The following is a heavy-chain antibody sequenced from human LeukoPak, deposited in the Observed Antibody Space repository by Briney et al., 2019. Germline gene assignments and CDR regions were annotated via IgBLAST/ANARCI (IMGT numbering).Heavy chain of an antibody. CDR3: AKVRNLRVYGNAFDI. J-gene: IGHJ3*02. CDR1: GFTFDDYA. CDR2: ISWNSGSI. D-gene: IGHD1-14*01. Sequence: QPGRSLRLSCAASGFTFDDYAMHWARQAPGKGLEWVSGISWNSGSIGYADSVKGRFTISRDNAKNSLYLQMNSLRAEDTALYYCAKVRNLRVYGNAFDIWGQGTMVTVSS. V-gene: IGHV3-9*01.